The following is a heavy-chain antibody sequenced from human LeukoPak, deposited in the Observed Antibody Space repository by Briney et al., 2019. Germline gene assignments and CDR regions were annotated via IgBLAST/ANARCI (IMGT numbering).Heavy chain of an antibody. CDR3: ARVDSSGYYRPFDY. CDR2: ISAYNGNT. Sequence: ASVKVSCKASGYTFTSYDICWVRQAPGQGLEWMGWISAYNGNTSSAQKLQGRVTMTTDTSTSTAYMELRSLRSDDTAVYYCARVDSSGYYRPFDYWGQGTLVTVSS. V-gene: IGHV1-18*01. J-gene: IGHJ4*02. D-gene: IGHD3-22*01. CDR1: GYTFTSYD.